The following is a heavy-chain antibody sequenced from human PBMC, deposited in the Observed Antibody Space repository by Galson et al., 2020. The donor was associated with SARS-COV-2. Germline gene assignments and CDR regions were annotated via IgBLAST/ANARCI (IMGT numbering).Heavy chain of an antibody. D-gene: IGHD7-27*01. CDR3: AKDLTGDSGGFDY. CDR2: IWYGGSNK. CDR1: GFTFSSYG. J-gene: IGHJ4*02. Sequence: GESLKISCAASGFTFSSYGMHWVRQAPGKGLEWVAVIWYGGSNKYYADSVKGRFTISRDNSKNTLYLQMNSLRAEDTAVYYCAKDLTGDSGGFDYWGQGTLVTVSS. V-gene: IGHV3-33*06.